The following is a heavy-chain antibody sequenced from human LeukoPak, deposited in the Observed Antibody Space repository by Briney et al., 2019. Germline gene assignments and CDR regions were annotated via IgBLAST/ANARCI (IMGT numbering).Heavy chain of an antibody. CDR2: FDPEDGET. Sequence: ASVKVSCKVSGYTLTELSMHWVRQAPGKGLEWMGGFDPEDGETIYAQKFQGRVTMTEDSSTDTAYMELSSLRFEDTAVYYCATFGRVVGATRSLGFDYWGQGTLVTVSS. V-gene: IGHV1-24*01. CDR1: GYTLTELS. CDR3: ATFGRVVGATRSLGFDY. J-gene: IGHJ4*02. D-gene: IGHD1-26*01.